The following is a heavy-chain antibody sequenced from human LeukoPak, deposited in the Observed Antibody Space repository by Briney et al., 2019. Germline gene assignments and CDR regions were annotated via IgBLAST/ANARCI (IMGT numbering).Heavy chain of an antibody. D-gene: IGHD3-22*01. J-gene: IGHJ4*02. V-gene: IGHV4-59*01. Sequence: PSETLSLTCTVSGGSISSYYWSWIRQPPGKGLEWIGYIYYSGSTNYNPSLKSRVTISVDTSKNQFSLKLSSVTAADTAVYYCARNNYYDSSDRLGYFDYWGQGTLVTVSS. CDR2: IYYSGST. CDR1: GGSISSYY. CDR3: ARNNYYDSSDRLGYFDY.